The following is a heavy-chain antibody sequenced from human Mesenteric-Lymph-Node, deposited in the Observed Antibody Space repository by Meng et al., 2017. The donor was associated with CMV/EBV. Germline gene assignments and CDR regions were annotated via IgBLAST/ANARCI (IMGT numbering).Heavy chain of an antibody. D-gene: IGHD5-12*01. CDR3: ARAGDSGYDYFDY. CDR2: IYSDGSST. Sequence: GGSLRLSCAASGFTFSSYWMHWVRQAPGKGLVWVSRIYSDGSSTSYADSVKGRFTISRDNAKNTLYLQMNSLRAEDTAVYYCARAGDSGYDYFDYWGQGTLVTVSS. J-gene: IGHJ4*02. V-gene: IGHV3-74*01. CDR1: GFTFSSYW.